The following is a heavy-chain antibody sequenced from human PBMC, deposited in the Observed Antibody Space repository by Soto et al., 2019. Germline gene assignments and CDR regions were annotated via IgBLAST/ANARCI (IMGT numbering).Heavy chain of an antibody. CDR2: IYSSGST. D-gene: IGHD3-3*01. CDR3: ARALSGVWSGYDR. Sequence: QVQLQESGPGLVKPSETLSLTCTVSGGSISSYYWSWIRQPPGKGLEWIGYIYSSGSTNYNPSLKSRLTISVDTSQNQFSLKLSSVTAADTAVYYCARALSGVWSGYDRWGQGTLVTVSS. J-gene: IGHJ5*02. CDR1: GGSISSYY. V-gene: IGHV4-59*01.